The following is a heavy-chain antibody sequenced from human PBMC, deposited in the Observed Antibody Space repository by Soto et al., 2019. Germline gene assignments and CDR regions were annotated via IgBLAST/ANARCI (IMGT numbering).Heavy chain of an antibody. CDR1: GFPFSSYA. CDR2: INGARTTT. J-gene: IGHJ4*02. V-gene: IGHV3-48*02. CDR3: ARDLSH. Sequence: DVQLEGSGGGLVQPGGSLRLSCVASGFPFSSYAMHWVRQAPGKGLEWISYINGARTTTFYADSVKGRFTVSRDNAKNSVYLQMSSLRHEDTAFYYCARDLSHWGQGMLVTVSS.